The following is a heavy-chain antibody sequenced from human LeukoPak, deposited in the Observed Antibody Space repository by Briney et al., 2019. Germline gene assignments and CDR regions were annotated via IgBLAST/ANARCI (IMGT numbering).Heavy chain of an antibody. V-gene: IGHV1-69*06. CDR1: GGTFSSYA. J-gene: IGHJ4*02. D-gene: IGHD2-2*01. Sequence: ASVTVSCKASGGTFSSYAISWVRQAPGQGLEWMGGFIPIFGSAKYAQKFQGRVTITADKSTSTAYMELSSLRSEDTAVYYCARGPADIVVVPAAHDLYYFAYWGQGTLVTVSS. CDR2: FIPIFGSA. CDR3: ARGPADIVVVPAAHDLYYFAY.